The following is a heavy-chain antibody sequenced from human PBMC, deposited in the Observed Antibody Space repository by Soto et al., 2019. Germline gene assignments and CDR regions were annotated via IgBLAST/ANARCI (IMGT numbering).Heavy chain of an antibody. CDR2: IYYSGST. V-gene: IGHV4-59*01. Sequence: QVQLQESGPGLVKPSETLSLTCTVSGGSISRYYWSWIRQPPGKGLEWIGYIYYSGSTHYNPSLKSRVTISVDTSKNHVSLKLSSVTAADTAVYYCASGGSSGWSSYFDLWGRGTLVTVAS. CDR3: ASGGSSGWSSYFDL. CDR1: GGSISRYY. J-gene: IGHJ2*01. D-gene: IGHD6-19*01.